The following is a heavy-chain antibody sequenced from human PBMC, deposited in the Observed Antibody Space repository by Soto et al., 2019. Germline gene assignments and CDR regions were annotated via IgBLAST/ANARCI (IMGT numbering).Heavy chain of an antibody. CDR2: IVNDGSEQ. J-gene: IGHJ4*02. Sequence: QVQLVESGGGVVRPGRSLRLSCAATGFSFSTHGMHWVRQAPGKGLEWVAVIVNDGSEQQYADSVKGRFTISRDHARNILYLQMTNLRAEDTALYYCARDDLYVDNGLALWGQGTLVTVSS. CDR1: GFSFSTHG. V-gene: IGHV3-33*01. D-gene: IGHD3-10*02. CDR3: ARDDLYVDNGLAL.